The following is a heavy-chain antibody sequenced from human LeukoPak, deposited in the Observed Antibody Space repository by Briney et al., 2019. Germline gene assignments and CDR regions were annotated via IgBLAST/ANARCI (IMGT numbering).Heavy chain of an antibody. Sequence: GASVKVSCKASGYTFTGYGISWVRQAPGQGLEWMGWISAYNGNTNYAQKLQGRVTMTTDTSTSTAYMELRSLRSDDTAVYYCASLYCSSTSCYPPFDPWGQGTLVTVSS. CDR2: ISAYNGNT. CDR1: GYTFTGYG. J-gene: IGHJ5*02. V-gene: IGHV1-18*01. D-gene: IGHD2-2*01. CDR3: ASLYCSSTSCYPPFDP.